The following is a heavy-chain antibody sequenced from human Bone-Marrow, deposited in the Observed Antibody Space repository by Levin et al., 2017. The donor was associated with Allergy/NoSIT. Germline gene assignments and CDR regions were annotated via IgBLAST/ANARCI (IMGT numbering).Heavy chain of an antibody. J-gene: IGHJ4*02. V-gene: IGHV3-15*01. CDR3: ATEAWRYGDYEGWAF. Sequence: GGSLRLSCTASGFTFSHAWMSWVRQAPGEGLEWIGRIKSKSDGGTTDYSAPVKGRFTISRDDSKNTLFLQMNSLKTADTAVYYCATEAWRYGDYEGWAFWGQGTLVTVSS. CDR1: GFTFSHAW. D-gene: IGHD4-17*01. CDR2: IKSKSDGGTT.